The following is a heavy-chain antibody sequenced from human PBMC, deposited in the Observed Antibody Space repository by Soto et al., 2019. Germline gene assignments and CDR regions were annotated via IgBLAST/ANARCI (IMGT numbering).Heavy chain of an antibody. J-gene: IGHJ6*04. D-gene: IGHD6-6*01. V-gene: IGHV3-30*18. CDR1: GFTFSSYG. Sequence: GGSLRLSCAASGFTFSSYGMHWVRQAPGKGLEWVAVISYDGSNKYYADSVKGRFTISRDNSKNTLYLQMNSLRAEDTAVYYCAKGGLKQLVSTRMDVWGKGTTVTVSS. CDR2: ISYDGSNK. CDR3: AKGGLKQLVSTRMDV.